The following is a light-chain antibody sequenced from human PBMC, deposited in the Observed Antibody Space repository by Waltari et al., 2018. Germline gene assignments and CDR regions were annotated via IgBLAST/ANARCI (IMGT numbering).Light chain of an antibody. CDR3: QQYNNWPRV. Sequence: EIVMTQSPATLSVSQGERATRSSRPSQSVSSNLVWYQQKPGQAPRLLIYDASTRATGIPARFSGSGSGTEFTLTISSLQSEDFAVYHCQQYNNWPRVFGPGTKVDIK. CDR2: DAS. J-gene: IGKJ3*01. V-gene: IGKV3-15*01. CDR1: QSVSSN.